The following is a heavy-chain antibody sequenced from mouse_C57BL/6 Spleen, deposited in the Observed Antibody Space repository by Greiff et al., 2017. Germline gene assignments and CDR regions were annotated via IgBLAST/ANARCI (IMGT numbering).Heavy chain of an antibody. CDR2: IYPGDGDT. J-gene: IGHJ2*01. V-gene: IGHV1-80*01. Sequence: QVQLKQSGAELVKPGASVKISCKASGYAFSSYWMNWVKQRPGKGLEWIGQIYPGDGDTNYNGKFKGKATLTADNSSSTAYMQLSSLTSEDSAVYFCARLGDYDAEFDYWGQGTTLTVSS. D-gene: IGHD2-4*01. CDR1: GYAFSSYW. CDR3: ARLGDYDAEFDY.